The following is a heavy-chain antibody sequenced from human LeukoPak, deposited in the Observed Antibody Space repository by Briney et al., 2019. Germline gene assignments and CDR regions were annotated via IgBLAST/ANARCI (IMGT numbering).Heavy chain of an antibody. D-gene: IGHD6-13*01. V-gene: IGHV3-30-3*01. CDR1: GFTFSSYA. Sequence: PGGSLTLSCAASGFTFSSYAMNWVRQAPGKELEWVALISYDGNKKYYADSVKGRFTISRDNSNNTLFLQMNSLRAEDMAVYYCARPNDYGSTWYSYYYAMDVWGQGTTVTVSS. CDR3: ARPNDYGSTWYSYYYAMDV. CDR2: ISYDGNKK. J-gene: IGHJ6*02.